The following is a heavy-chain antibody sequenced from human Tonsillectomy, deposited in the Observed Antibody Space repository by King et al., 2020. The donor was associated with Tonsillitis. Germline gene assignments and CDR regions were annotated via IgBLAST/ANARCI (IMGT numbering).Heavy chain of an antibody. CDR1: GGSLSGDY. V-gene: IGHV4-34*01. CDR3: ARGPSIAASHYMDV. CDR2: INQSGGT. Sequence: VQLQQWGAGLLKPSETLSLTCAVHGGSLSGDYWSWIRQPPGKGLEWIGEINQSGGTNYNPSLKSRVTISVATSKKKFSLKVSSVTAADTAVYYCARGPSIAASHYMDVWGKGTTVTVSS. D-gene: IGHD6-6*01. J-gene: IGHJ6*03.